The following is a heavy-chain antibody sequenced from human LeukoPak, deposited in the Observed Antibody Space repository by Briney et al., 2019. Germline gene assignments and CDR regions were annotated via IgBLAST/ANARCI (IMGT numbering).Heavy chain of an antibody. J-gene: IGHJ5*02. V-gene: IGHV1-69*13. CDR1: GGTFSSYA. Sequence: ASVKVSCKASGGTFSSYAISWVRQAPGQGLEWMGGIIPIFGTANYAQKFQGRVTITADESTSTAYMELSSLRSEDTAVYYCARDPGVLWFGELLRRAWFDPWGQGTLVTVSS. D-gene: IGHD3-10*01. CDR2: IIPIFGTA. CDR3: ARDPGVLWFGELLRRAWFDP.